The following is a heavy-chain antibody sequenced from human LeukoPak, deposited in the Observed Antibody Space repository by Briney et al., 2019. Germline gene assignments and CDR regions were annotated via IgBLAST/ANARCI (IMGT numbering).Heavy chain of an antibody. Sequence: SETLSLTCTVSGGSISSYYWSWIRQPPGKGLEWIGYIYYSGSTNYNPSLKSRVTISVDTSKNQFSLKLSSVTAADTAVYYCARNSGGYSYVVFDYWGQGTLVTVSS. J-gene: IGHJ4*02. CDR3: ARNSGGYSYVVFDY. V-gene: IGHV4-59*08. D-gene: IGHD5-18*01. CDR2: IYYSGST. CDR1: GGSISSYY.